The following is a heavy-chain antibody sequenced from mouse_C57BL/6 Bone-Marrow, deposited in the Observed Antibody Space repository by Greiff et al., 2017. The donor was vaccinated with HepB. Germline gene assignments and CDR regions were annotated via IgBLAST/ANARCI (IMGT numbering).Heavy chain of an antibody. V-gene: IGHV1-59*01. Sequence: QVQLQQPGAELVRPGTSVKLSCKASGYTFTSYWMHWVKQRPGQGLEWIGVIDPSDSYTNYNQKFKGKATLTVDTSSSPAYMQLSSLTSEDAAVYYCARKDGYYLDYWGQGTTLTVSS. CDR1: GYTFTSYW. J-gene: IGHJ2*01. CDR3: ARKDGYYLDY. CDR2: IDPSDSYT. D-gene: IGHD2-3*01.